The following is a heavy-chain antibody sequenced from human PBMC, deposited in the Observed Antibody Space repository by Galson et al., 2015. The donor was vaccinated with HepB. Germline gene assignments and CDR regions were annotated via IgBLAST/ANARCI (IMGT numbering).Heavy chain of an antibody. CDR3: AKQHSSGWYMDY. J-gene: IGHJ4*02. Sequence: SLRLSCAASGFTFSSYGMHWVRQAPGKGLEWVAVIWYDGSNKYYADSVKGRFTISRDNSKNTLYLQMNSLRAEDTAVYYCAKQHSSGWYMDYWGQGTLVTVSS. V-gene: IGHV3-33*06. CDR1: GFTFSSYG. D-gene: IGHD6-19*01. CDR2: IWYDGSNK.